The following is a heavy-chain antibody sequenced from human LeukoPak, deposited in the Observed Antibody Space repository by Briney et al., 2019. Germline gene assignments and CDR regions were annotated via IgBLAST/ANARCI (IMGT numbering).Heavy chain of an antibody. CDR3: ARGSPYCSGGSCYSAWFDP. CDR1: GCTFSSYA. CDR2: IIPSFGTA. Sequence: GAAVKVSFKASGCTFSSYAISWVRQAPGQGLEWMGGIIPSFGTANYAQKVQGRVTITTDESTSTAYMELSSLRYEDTAVYYCARGSPYCSGGSCYSAWFDPWGQGTLVTVSS. J-gene: IGHJ5*02. V-gene: IGHV1-69*05. D-gene: IGHD2-15*01.